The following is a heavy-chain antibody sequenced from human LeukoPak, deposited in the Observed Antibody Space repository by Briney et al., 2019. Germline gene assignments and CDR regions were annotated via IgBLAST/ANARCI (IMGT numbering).Heavy chain of an antibody. CDR2: ISSNGGNT. V-gene: IGHV3-64D*06. CDR1: GFTFSSYA. D-gene: IGHD3-3*01. J-gene: IGHJ6*02. Sequence: SGGSLRLSCTASGFTFSSYAMHWVRQAPGKGLGYVSGISSNGGNTYYADSVKGRFTISRDNSNNTLYLQMSSLRGEDTAVYYCVKATNYDFWSVGMDVWGQGTTVTVSS. CDR3: VKATNYDFWSVGMDV.